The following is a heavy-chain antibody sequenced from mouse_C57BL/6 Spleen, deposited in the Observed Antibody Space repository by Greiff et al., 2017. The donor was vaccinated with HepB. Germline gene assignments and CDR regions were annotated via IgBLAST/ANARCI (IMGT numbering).Heavy chain of an antibody. D-gene: IGHD2-1*01. CDR3: ARFGNYFWYFDV. CDR2: ISNGGGST. J-gene: IGHJ1*03. CDR1: GFTFSDYY. Sequence: EVQLVESGGGLVQPGGSLKLSCAASGFTFSDYYMYWVRQTPEKRLEWVAYISNGGGSTYYPDTVKGRFTISRDNAKNTLYLQMSRLKSEDTAMYYCARFGNYFWYFDVWGTGTTVTVSS. V-gene: IGHV5-12*01.